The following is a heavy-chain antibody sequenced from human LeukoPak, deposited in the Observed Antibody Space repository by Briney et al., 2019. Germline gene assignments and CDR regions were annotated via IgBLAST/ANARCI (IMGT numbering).Heavy chain of an antibody. Sequence: MPTETLSLTCAVSGYSISSGYYWGWIRQPPGKGLEWIGSIYHSGSTYYNPSLKSRVTISVDTSKNQFSLKLSSVTAADTAVYYCARLITSGSRFADYWGQGTLVNVSS. CDR2: IYHSGST. V-gene: IGHV4-38-2*01. D-gene: IGHD1-20*01. CDR3: ARLITSGSRFADY. J-gene: IGHJ4*02. CDR1: GYSISSGYY.